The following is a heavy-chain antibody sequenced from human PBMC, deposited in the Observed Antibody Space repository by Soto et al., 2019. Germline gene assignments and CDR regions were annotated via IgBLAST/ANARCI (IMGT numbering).Heavy chain of an antibody. CDR1: GGTYSTYI. J-gene: IGHJ3*01. V-gene: IGHV1-69*08. CDR3: ARDRITTRGDAFDL. D-gene: IGHD3-3*01. CDR2: ITPIPDIT. Sequence: QVQLVQSGAEVRKPGSSVKVSCKAPGGTYSTYIISWVRQAPGQGLEWMGRITPIPDITIYAQKFQGRVTVTADRSTSTAYMELTSLKSEDTAVYYCARDRITTRGDAFDLWGQGTMVTVSS.